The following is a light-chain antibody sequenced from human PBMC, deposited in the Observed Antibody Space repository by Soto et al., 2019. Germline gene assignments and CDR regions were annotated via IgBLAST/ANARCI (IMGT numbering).Light chain of an antibody. CDR3: QQTYSTPQT. V-gene: IGKV1-39*01. J-gene: IGKJ1*01. CDR2: AAS. CDR1: QSITNY. Sequence: DIQMTHSPSSLSASVGDRVTITCRASQSITNYLNWYQQKPGKAPKLLIDAASSLQSGVSSRFSGSASGTDSTLTISSLQPEDFATYYCQQTYSTPQTFGQGTKVDI.